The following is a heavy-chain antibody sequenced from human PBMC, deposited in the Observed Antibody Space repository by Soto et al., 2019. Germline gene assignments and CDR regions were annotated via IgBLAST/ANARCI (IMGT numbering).Heavy chain of an antibody. CDR1: GLTIRSHA. CDR3: AKAPGVATIRSNFDY. J-gene: IGHJ4*02. D-gene: IGHD5-12*01. CDR2: ISGGGGTT. V-gene: IGHV3-23*01. Sequence: ELQLLESGGGLVQHGGSLRLSCAASGLTIRSHAMSWVRQAPGQGLEWVSGISGGGGTTYYPDSVRGRFTISRDNSKNTVFLQIDSLRADDTAVYYCAKAPGVATIRSNFDYWGQGTLVTVSS.